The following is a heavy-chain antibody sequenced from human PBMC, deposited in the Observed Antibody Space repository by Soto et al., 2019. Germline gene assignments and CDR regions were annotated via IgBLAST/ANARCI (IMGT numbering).Heavy chain of an antibody. CDR1: GYTFTNYY. J-gene: IGHJ4*02. Sequence: ASVKVSCKASGYTFTNYYIHWVRQAPGQGLEWMAIINPNGGSTNYAQEFQGRVTLARDTFTTTAYMELRSLGSDDTAIYYCARSGSYCTSITCLFDYFWGLGTLVTVSS. CDR3: ARSGSYCTSITCLFDYF. V-gene: IGHV1-46*01. D-gene: IGHD2-8*01. CDR2: INPNGGST.